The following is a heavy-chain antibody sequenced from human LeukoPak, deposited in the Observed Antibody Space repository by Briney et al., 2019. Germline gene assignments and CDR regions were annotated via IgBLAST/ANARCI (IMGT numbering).Heavy chain of an antibody. CDR3: AKDPYSTPEWIDP. V-gene: IGHV3-23*01. Sequence: GGSLRLSCAASGSTFSSYAMSWVRQAPGKGLEWVSAISGSGGSTYYADSVKGRFTISRDSSKNTLYLQMNSLRAEDTAVYYCAKDPYSTPEWIDPWGEGTLVTVSS. J-gene: IGHJ5*02. D-gene: IGHD6-13*01. CDR1: GSTFSSYA. CDR2: ISGSGGST.